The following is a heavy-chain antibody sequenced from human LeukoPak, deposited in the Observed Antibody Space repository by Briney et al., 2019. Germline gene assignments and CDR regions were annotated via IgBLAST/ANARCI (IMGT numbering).Heavy chain of an antibody. D-gene: IGHD3-3*01. V-gene: IGHV1-2*02. Sequence: ASVEVSCKASGYTFTGYYMHWVRQAPGQGLEWMGWINPNSGGTNYAQKFQGRVTMTRDTSISTAYMELSRLRSDDTAVYYCARRYDFWSGYPDYWGQGTLVTVSS. CDR3: ARRYDFWSGYPDY. CDR1: GYTFTGYY. CDR2: INPNSGGT. J-gene: IGHJ4*02.